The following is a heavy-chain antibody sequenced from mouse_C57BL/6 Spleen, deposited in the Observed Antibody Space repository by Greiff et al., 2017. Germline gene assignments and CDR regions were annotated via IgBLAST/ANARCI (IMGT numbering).Heavy chain of an antibody. D-gene: IGHD1-1*01. V-gene: IGHV1-80*01. CDR3: ARYDYYGSSWYFDV. Sequence: VKLMESGAELVKPGASVKISCKASGYAFSSYWMNWVKQRPGKGLEWIGQIYPGDGDTNYNGKFKGKATLTADKSSSTAYMQLSSLTSEDSAVYFCARYDYYGSSWYFDVWGTGTTVTVSS. CDR2: IYPGDGDT. CDR1: GYAFSSYW. J-gene: IGHJ1*03.